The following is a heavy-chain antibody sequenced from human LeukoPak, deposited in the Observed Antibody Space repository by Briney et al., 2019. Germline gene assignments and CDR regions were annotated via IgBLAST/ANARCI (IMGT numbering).Heavy chain of an antibody. CDR1: GFTFSSYT. J-gene: IGHJ4*02. V-gene: IGHV3-21*01. Sequence: PGGSLRLSCAASGFTFSSYTLNWVRQAPGKGLEWASSVSHSSTYIYYADSVKGRFTISRDNAKNSLYLQMNSLRAEDTAVYYCARDSEGYQLLKGFDYWGQGTLVTVSS. CDR2: VSHSSTYI. CDR3: ARDSEGYQLLKGFDY. D-gene: IGHD2-2*01.